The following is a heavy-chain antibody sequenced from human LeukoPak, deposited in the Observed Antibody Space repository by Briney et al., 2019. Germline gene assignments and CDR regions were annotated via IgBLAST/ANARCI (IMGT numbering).Heavy chain of an antibody. CDR3: ARDRQQLAANDAFDI. V-gene: IGHV3-74*01. J-gene: IGHJ3*02. CDR1: GFTFSSYW. D-gene: IGHD6-13*01. CDR2: INSDGSST. Sequence: GGSLRLSCAASGFTFSSYWMHWVRQAPGKGLVWVSRINSDGSSTSYADSVKGRFTISRDNAKNTLYLQMNSLRAEDTAVYYCARDRQQLAANDAFDIWGQGTMVTVSS.